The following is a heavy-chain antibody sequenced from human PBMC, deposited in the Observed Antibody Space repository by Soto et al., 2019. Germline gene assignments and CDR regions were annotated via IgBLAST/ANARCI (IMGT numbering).Heavy chain of an antibody. Sequence: SETLSLTCAVYGGSFSGYYWSWIRQPPGKGLEWIGEINHGGSTNYNPSLKSRVTISVDTSKNQFSLKLSSVTAADTAVYYCARANLGYCSGGSCYAGHYFDYWGQGTLVTVSS. J-gene: IGHJ4*02. V-gene: IGHV4-34*01. CDR1: GGSFSGYY. CDR3: ARANLGYCSGGSCYAGHYFDY. CDR2: INHGGST. D-gene: IGHD2-15*01.